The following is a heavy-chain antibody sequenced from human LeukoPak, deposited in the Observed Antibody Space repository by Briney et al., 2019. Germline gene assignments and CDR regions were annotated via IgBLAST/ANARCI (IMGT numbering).Heavy chain of an antibody. CDR3: ARVSFYSGSYWYFDY. Sequence: GGSLRLSCAASGFTFSSYSMNWVRQAPGKGLEWVSSISSSSSYIYYADSVKGRFTISRDNAKNSLYLQMNSLRAEDTAVYYCARVSFYSGSYWYFDYWGQGTLVTVSS. D-gene: IGHD1-26*01. CDR1: GFTFSSYS. V-gene: IGHV3-21*01. CDR2: ISSSSSYI. J-gene: IGHJ4*02.